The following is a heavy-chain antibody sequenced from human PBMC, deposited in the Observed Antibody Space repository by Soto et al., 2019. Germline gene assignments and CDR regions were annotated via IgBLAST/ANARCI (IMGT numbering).Heavy chain of an antibody. J-gene: IGHJ6*02. CDR3: ARDDKGDYYYGMDV. V-gene: IGHV3-7*03. CDR2: IKQDGSEK. CDR1: GFTFSSYW. D-gene: IGHD3-16*01. Sequence: PGGSLRLSCAASGFTFSSYWMSWVRQAPGKGLERVANIKQDGSEKYYVDSVKGRFTISRDNAKNSLYLQMNSLRAEDTAVYYCARDDKGDYYYGMDVWGQGTTVTVSS.